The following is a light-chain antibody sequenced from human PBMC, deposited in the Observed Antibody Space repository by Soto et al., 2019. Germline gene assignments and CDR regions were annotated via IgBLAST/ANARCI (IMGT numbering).Light chain of an antibody. V-gene: IGLV1-40*01. CDR1: SSNIGAGYD. J-gene: IGLJ2*01. CDR2: GNS. CDR3: QSYDSSLSGFV. Sequence: QSVLTQPPSVSGAPGQRVTISCTGSSSNIGAGYDVHWYQQLPGTAPKLLIYGNSNRPSGVPDRFSGSKSGTSASLVITGLQAEDEADYYCQSYDSSLSGFVFGGGTKLTVL.